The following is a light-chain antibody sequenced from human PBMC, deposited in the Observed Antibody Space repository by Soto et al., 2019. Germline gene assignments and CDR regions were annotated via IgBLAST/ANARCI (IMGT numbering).Light chain of an antibody. CDR2: EVS. V-gene: IGLV2-14*01. CDR3: SSFTTITTGV. CDR1: SSDIGGYNY. Sequence: QSALTQPASVSGSPGQSITITCTGTSSDIGGYNYVSWYQQHPGRAPKLMIYEVSHRPSGVSNRFSGSKSGNTASLTISGLQADDEADYYCSSFTTITTGVFGGGTKLTVL. J-gene: IGLJ3*02.